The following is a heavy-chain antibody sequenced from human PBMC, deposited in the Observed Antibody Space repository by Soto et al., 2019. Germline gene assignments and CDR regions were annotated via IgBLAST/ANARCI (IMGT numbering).Heavy chain of an antibody. CDR1: GGSISRGTYY. CDR2: IFYSGTT. Sequence: SETLSLTCTVSGGSISRGTYYWVWIRQPPGKGLEWIGSIFYSGTTYYNPSLKSRVTISVDTSKNQFSLKLSSVTAADTAVYYCARNMVVTATDWYFDLWGRGTLVTVS. J-gene: IGHJ2*01. V-gene: IGHV4-39*01. CDR3: ARNMVVTATDWYFDL. D-gene: IGHD2-21*02.